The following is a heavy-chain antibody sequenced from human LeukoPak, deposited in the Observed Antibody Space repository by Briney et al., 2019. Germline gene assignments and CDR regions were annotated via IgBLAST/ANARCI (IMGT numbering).Heavy chain of an antibody. D-gene: IGHD3-22*01. CDR3: AREGDSSGYYIFDY. Sequence: SETLSLTCAVYGGSFSGYYWSWIRQPAGKGLEWIGRIYTSGSTNYNPSLKSRVTISVDTSKNQFSLKLSSVTAADTAVYYCAREGDSSGYYIFDYWGQGTLVTVSS. J-gene: IGHJ4*02. CDR2: IYTSGST. V-gene: IGHV4-4*07. CDR1: GGSFSGYY.